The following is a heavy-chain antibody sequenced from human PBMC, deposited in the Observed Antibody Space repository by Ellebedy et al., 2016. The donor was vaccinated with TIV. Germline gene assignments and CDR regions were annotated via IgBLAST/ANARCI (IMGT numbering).Heavy chain of an antibody. D-gene: IGHD1-26*01. CDR1: GFTFSSYW. CDR2: INSAGSS. Sequence: GESLKISCAASGFTFSSYWMHWVRQAPGKGLVWVSRINSAGSSIYADSVKGRFTISRDNAKNTLYLQMDSLRAEDTAVYYCARSRQEGATPPGDYWGQGALVTFSS. CDR3: ARSRQEGATPPGDY. J-gene: IGHJ4*02. V-gene: IGHV3-74*01.